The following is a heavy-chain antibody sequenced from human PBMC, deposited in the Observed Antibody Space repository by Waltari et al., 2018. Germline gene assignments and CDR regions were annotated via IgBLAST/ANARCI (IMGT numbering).Heavy chain of an antibody. CDR1: GGTFSSYA. D-gene: IGHD3-3*01. CDR2: IIPIFGTA. J-gene: IGHJ3*02. V-gene: IGHV1-69*08. Sequence: QVQLVQSGAEVKKPGSSVKVSCKASGGTFSSYAISWVRPAPGQGLEWMGRIIPIFGTANYAQKFQGRVTITADKSTSTAYMELSSLRSEDTAVYYCARDPPAGVVPHAFDIWGQGTMVTVSS. CDR3: ARDPPAGVVPHAFDI.